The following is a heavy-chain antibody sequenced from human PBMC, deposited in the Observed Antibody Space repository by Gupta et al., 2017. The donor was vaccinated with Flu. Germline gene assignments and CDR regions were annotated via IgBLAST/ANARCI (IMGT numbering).Heavy chain of an antibody. Sequence: VRQAPGQGLEWMGIINPNSGDTSYAQNLRGRVTMSRDTSTSTVYMDLTSLTSDATAVYYCAREPPGSFYFDPWGQGTLVTVSS. D-gene: IGHD6-19*01. CDR3: AREPPGSFYFDP. CDR2: INPNSGDT. J-gene: IGHJ5*02. V-gene: IGHV1-46*01.